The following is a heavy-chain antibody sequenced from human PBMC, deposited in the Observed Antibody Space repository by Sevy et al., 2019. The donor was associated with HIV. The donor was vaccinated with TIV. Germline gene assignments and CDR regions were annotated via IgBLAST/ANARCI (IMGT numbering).Heavy chain of an antibody. J-gene: IGHJ4*02. CDR1: GFTFSSYG. CDR3: AKLTGSRGAFDY. CDR2: ISYDGSNK. Sequence: GGSLRLSCADSGFTFSSYGMHWVRQAPGKGLEWVAVISYDGSNKYYADSVKGRFTISRDNSKNTLYLQMNSLRAEDTAVYYCAKLTGSRGAFDYWGQGTLVTVSS. D-gene: IGHD6-25*01. V-gene: IGHV3-30*18.